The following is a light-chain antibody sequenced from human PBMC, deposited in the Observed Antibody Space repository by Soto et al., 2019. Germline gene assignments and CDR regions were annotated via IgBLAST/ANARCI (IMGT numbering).Light chain of an antibody. Sequence: QSALTQPASVSGSPGQSIAISCTGTSSDVGGYNYVSWYQQHPGKAPKLIIYEVSNRPSEISNRFSGSKSGNTASLTISGLQAEDEADYYCSSYTSSSTYVFGTGTKLTVL. CDR1: SSDVGGYNY. V-gene: IGLV2-14*01. CDR2: EVS. J-gene: IGLJ1*01. CDR3: SSYTSSSTYV.